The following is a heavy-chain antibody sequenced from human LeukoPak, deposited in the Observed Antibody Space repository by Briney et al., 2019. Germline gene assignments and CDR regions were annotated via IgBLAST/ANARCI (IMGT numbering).Heavy chain of an antibody. Sequence: ASVKVSCKASGYTFTSYGISWVRQAPGQGLEWMGWISAYNGNTNYAQKLQGRATMTTDTSTSTAYMELRSLRSDDTAVYYCARKREKAGGYDILTGYLPQYYYYGMDGWGQGTTVTVSS. CDR1: GYTFTSYG. CDR3: ARKREKAGGYDILTGYLPQYYYYGMDG. D-gene: IGHD3-9*01. V-gene: IGHV1-18*01. CDR2: ISAYNGNT. J-gene: IGHJ6*02.